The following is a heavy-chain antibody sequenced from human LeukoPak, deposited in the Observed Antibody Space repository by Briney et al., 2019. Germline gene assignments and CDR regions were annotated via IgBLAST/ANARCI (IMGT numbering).Heavy chain of an antibody. D-gene: IGHD2-2*01. CDR2: IYSGGST. Sequence: PGGSLRLSCAASGFTVSSNFMSWVRQAPGKGLEWVSVIYSGGSTYYADSVKGRFTISRDNSKNTLYLQMNSLRAEDTAVYYCAREEVVPAAGVDAFDIWGQGTMVTVSS. J-gene: IGHJ3*02. CDR3: AREEVVPAAGVDAFDI. V-gene: IGHV3-66*01. CDR1: GFTVSSNF.